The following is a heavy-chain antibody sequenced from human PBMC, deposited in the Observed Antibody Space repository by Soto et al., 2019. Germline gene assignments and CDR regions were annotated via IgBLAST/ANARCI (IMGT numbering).Heavy chain of an antibody. CDR2: ISYDGSNK. V-gene: IGHV3-30-3*01. CDR1: GFTFSTYA. CDR3: ARDWSALLWLTGTGVGY. J-gene: IGHJ4*02. D-gene: IGHD1-20*01. Sequence: QVQLVESGGGVVQPGRSLRLACAASGFTFSTYAMHWVRQAPGKGLEWVAVISYDGSNKYYADSVKGRFTISRDNSKNTLYLKMNSLRAEDTAVYYCARDWSALLWLTGTGVGYWGQGKRVTVYS.